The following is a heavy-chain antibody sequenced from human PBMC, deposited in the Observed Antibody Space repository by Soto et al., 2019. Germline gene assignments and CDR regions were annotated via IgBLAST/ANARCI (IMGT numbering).Heavy chain of an antibody. J-gene: IGHJ3*02. V-gene: IGHV1-3*01. CDR1: GYTFTSYA. CDR3: ARGITMVRGVIDVDI. D-gene: IGHD3-10*01. Sequence: ASVKVSCKASGYTFTSYAMHWVRQAPGQRLEWTGWINAGNGNTKYSQKFQGRVTITRDTSASTAYMELSSLRSEDTAVYYCARGITMVRGVIDVDIWGQGTMVTVSS. CDR2: INAGNGNT.